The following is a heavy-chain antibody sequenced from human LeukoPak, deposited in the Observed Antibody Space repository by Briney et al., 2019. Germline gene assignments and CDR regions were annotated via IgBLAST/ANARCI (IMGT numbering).Heavy chain of an antibody. V-gene: IGHV3-15*01. J-gene: IGHJ3*02. D-gene: IGHD2-8*01. CDR1: GFSSSNAW. CDR2: IMSKADGGTR. CDR3: TKCEYAAFLI. Sequence: GGSLRLSCAVSGFSSSNAWMSWVRPAPGGGRGWGGRIMSKADGGTRDYAAPVKGRLTISRDASKTTLYLHRDRLKTVWTAVYYCTKCEYAAFLIWGQRTMVTVSS.